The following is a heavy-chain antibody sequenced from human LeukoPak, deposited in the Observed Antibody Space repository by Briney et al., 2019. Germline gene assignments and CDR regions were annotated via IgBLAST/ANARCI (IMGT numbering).Heavy chain of an antibody. D-gene: IGHD3-22*01. Sequence: ASVKVSCKASGYTFTGYYMHWVRQAPGQGLEWMGWINPNSGGTNYAQKFQGRVTMTRDTSISTAYMELSRLRSDDTAVYYCARAPYYYDSSGYYGQEDYWGQGTLVTVSS. CDR3: ARAPYYYDSSGYYGQEDY. J-gene: IGHJ4*02. CDR1: GYTFTGYY. V-gene: IGHV1-2*02. CDR2: INPNSGGT.